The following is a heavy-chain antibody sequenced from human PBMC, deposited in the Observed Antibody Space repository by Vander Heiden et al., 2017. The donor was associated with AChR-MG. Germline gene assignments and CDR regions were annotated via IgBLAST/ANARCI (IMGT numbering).Heavy chain of an antibody. CDR2: IIPIFGTA. CDR1: GGTFSSYA. CDR3: ARGGRPYDFWSGYYGGMDV. Sequence: QVQLVQSGAEVKKPGSSVKVSGKVSGGTFSSYAISWVRQAPGQGLEWMGGIIPIFGTANYAQKVQGRVTITADKSTSTAYMELSSLRSEDTAVYYCARGGRPYDFWSGYYGGMDVWGQGTTVTVSS. J-gene: IGHJ6*02. V-gene: IGHV1-69*06. D-gene: IGHD3-3*01.